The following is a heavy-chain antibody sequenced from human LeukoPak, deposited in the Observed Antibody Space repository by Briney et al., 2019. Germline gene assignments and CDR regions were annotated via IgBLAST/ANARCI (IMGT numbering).Heavy chain of an antibody. CDR2: VSTNDGNT. CDR3: TRAPPGMTMMTDY. Sequence: ASVRVSCKASGYTFTNYHIAWVRQAPGQGLEWMGWVSTNDGNTVYAQRLQGRVTMTTDTSTSVAYMELRSLTSDDTAVYYCTRAPPGMTMMTDYWGQGTLVTVSS. J-gene: IGHJ4*02. CDR1: GYTFTNYH. V-gene: IGHV1-18*01. D-gene: IGHD3-22*01.